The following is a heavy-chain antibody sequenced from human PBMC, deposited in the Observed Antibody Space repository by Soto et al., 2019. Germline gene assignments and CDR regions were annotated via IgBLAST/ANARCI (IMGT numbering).Heavy chain of an antibody. Sequence: SETLSLTCTVSGGSISSGDYHWSWIRQPPGKGLEWIGAVSYSGSTYYNPSLKSRITISVDTSKNQFSLKLTSVTAADTAVYYCARDDRAPSAGAMDVWGQVTTVTFAS. D-gene: IGHD2-15*01. J-gene: IGHJ6*02. CDR2: VSYSGST. CDR3: ARDDRAPSAGAMDV. CDR1: GGSISSGDYH. V-gene: IGHV4-30-4*01.